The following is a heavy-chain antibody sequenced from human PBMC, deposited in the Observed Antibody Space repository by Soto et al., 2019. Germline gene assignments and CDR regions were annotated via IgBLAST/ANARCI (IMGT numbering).Heavy chain of an antibody. J-gene: IGHJ4*02. CDR1: GYTFTTYD. D-gene: IGHD2-15*01. CDR2: INANNGNP. Sequence: QVLLVQSGAEVKKPGASVQISCKASGYTFTTYDMHWVRQAPGQRLEWMGSINANNGNPKYSQRFQGRATFTRDTSATTGYMALRSLVAEDTAVYSSVVSRGWWAFHYWCQGTLVTVSS. V-gene: IGHV1-3*01. CDR3: VVSRGWWAFHY.